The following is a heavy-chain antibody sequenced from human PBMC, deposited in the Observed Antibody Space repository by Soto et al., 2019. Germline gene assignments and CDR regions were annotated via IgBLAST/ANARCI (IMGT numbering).Heavy chain of an antibody. CDR3: AREISYGLDV. J-gene: IGHJ6*02. Sequence: QVQLVQSGAEVKKPGASVKVSCKASGYTFTSYDINWVRQATGQGLEWMGWMNPNSGNTGYAQKFXXRVTMPRNTSITTAYMELSSRRSEETAVYYCAREISYGLDVWGQGTTVTVSS. CDR1: GYTFTSYD. CDR2: MNPNSGNT. V-gene: IGHV1-8*01.